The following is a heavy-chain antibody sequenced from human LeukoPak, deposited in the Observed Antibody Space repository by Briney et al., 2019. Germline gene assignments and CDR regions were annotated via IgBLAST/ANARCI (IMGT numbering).Heavy chain of an antibody. CDR2: IRDYGSDI. CDR3: ARDRGGWGPTTFNF. V-gene: IGHV3-74*01. D-gene: IGHD3-10*01. CDR1: GFSFSTSW. Sequence: GGSLRLSCAVSGFSFSTSWMHWVPQAPGKGLGWVSRIRDYGSDILYADSVKGRFTVSRDNAKNTLYLQMNSLRAEDTALYYCARDRGGWGPTTFNFWGQGTLVTVSS. J-gene: IGHJ4*02.